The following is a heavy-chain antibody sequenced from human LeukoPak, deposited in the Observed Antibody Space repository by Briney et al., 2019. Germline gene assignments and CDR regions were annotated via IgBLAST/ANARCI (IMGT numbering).Heavy chain of an antibody. CDR1: GGSFSGYY. D-gene: IGHD2-15*01. CDR2: INHSGST. J-gene: IGHJ6*03. Sequence: SETLSLTCAVYGGSFSGYYWSWIRQPPGKGLEWIGEINHSGSTNYNPSLKSRVTISVDTSKNQFSLKLRSVTAADTAVYYCARVRIYYYMDVWGKGTTVTVSS. CDR3: ARVRIYYYMDV. V-gene: IGHV4-34*01.